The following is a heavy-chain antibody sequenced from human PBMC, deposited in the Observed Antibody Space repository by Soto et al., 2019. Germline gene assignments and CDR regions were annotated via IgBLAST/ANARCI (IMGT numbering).Heavy chain of an antibody. CDR3: ARDLSGRADV. Sequence: GGSLRLSCVASEFTFSSYWMHWVRQVPGKGLVWVSRLNEDGSFTTYADSVKGRFTISRDNAKKTLYLQMNSLRAEDTAVYYCARDLSGRADVWGQGTTVTVSS. J-gene: IGHJ6*02. D-gene: IGHD3-10*01. CDR2: LNEDGSFT. V-gene: IGHV3-74*01. CDR1: EFTFSSYW.